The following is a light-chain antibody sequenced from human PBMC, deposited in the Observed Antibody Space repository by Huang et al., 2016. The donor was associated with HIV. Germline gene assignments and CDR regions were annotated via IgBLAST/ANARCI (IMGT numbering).Light chain of an antibody. CDR2: GAS. J-gene: IGKJ1*01. V-gene: IGKV1-39*01. CDR1: QSISSY. CDR3: QQSYSTPTWT. Sequence: DIQMTQSPSSLSASVGDRVTITCRASQSISSYLNWYQQKPGKAPKLLIYGASSLQSVVPLRFSGSGSGTEFTLTISSLQPEDFATYYCQQSYSTPTWTFGQGTKVEIK.